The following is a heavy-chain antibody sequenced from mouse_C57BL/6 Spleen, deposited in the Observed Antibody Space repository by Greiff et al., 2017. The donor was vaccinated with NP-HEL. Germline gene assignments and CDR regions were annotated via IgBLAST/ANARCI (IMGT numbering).Heavy chain of an antibody. CDR1: GYTFTSYW. CDR3: ASHYYGSSPWFAY. CDR2: INPSSGYT. Sequence: VQLQQSGAELATPGASVKLSCKASGYTFTSYWMHWVKQRPGQGLEWIGYINPSSGYTKYNQKFKDKATLTADKSSSTAYMQLSSLTYEDSAVYYCASHYYGSSPWFAYWGQGTLVTVSA. V-gene: IGHV1-7*01. J-gene: IGHJ3*01. D-gene: IGHD1-1*01.